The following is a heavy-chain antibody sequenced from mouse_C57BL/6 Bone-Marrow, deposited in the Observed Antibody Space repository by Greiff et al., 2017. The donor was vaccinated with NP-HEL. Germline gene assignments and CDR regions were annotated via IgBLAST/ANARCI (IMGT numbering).Heavy chain of an antibody. CDR2: ISSGGDYI. Sequence: DVMLVESGEGLVKPGGSLKLSCAASGFTFSSYAMSWVRQTPEKRLEWVAYISSGGDYIYYAATVKGRFTISRDNARNTLYLQMSSLKSEDTAMYYCTRDYYSNSMFAYWGQGTLVTVSA. CDR3: TRDYYSNSMFAY. CDR1: GFTFSSYA. J-gene: IGHJ3*01. D-gene: IGHD2-5*01. V-gene: IGHV5-9-1*02.